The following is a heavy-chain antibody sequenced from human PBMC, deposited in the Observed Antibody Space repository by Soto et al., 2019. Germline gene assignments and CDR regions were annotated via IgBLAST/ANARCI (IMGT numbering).Heavy chain of an antibody. CDR2: ISGYNGNT. D-gene: IGHD6-6*01. Sequence: ASVKVSCKASGYTFTSYGISWGRQAPGQGLEWMGWISGYNGNTNYEQKLQGRVTMTTDTSTSTAYMQLRSLRSADTAVYYCARGSEYSRSTDRYRMDVWGQGTTVTVSS. J-gene: IGHJ6*02. CDR1: GYTFTSYG. CDR3: ARGSEYSRSTDRYRMDV. V-gene: IGHV1-18*01.